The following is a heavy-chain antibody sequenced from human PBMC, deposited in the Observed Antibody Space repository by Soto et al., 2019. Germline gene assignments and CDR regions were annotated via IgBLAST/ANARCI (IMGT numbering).Heavy chain of an antibody. J-gene: IGHJ6*02. CDR2: LIPLFGTP. Sequence: QVQLVQSGAEVKRPGSSVKVSCKASGGLFRTYSIYWVRQAPGQGLEWRGSLIPLFGTPNYAQKCQGRVKSSTDESTSTAYMEVTRLRTEDTAMYFGASRQGGNLDNYYKRDGWGQGTTVTVSS. CDR1: GGLFRTYS. CDR3: ASRQGGNLDNYYKRDG. D-gene: IGHD4-4*01. V-gene: IGHV1-69*18.